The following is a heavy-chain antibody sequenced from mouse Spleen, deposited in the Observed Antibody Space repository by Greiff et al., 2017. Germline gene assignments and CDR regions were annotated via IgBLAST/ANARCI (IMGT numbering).Heavy chain of an antibody. J-gene: IGHJ1*01. CDR3: AREVRRYFDV. CDR2: IDPSDSYT. V-gene: IGHV1-69*01. Sequence: VQLQQPGAELVMPGASVKLSCKASGYTFTSYWMHWVKQRPGQGLEWIGEIDPSDSYTNYNQKFKGKATLTVDKSSSTAYMQLSSLTSEDSAVYYCAREVRRYFDVWGAGTTVTVSS. D-gene: IGHD2-14*01. CDR1: GYTFTSYW.